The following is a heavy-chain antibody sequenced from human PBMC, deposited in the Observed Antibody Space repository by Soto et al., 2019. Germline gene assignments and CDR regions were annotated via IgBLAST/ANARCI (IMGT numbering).Heavy chain of an antibody. CDR1: GYTFTSYA. CDR3: ARDLGGWTDY. J-gene: IGHJ4*02. D-gene: IGHD6-19*01. V-gene: IGHV1-3*01. Sequence: QVQLVQSGAEVKKPGASVKVSCKASGYTFTSYALHWVRQAPVQRLEWMGWINAGNGNTKYSQKFQGRVTITRDTSASTAYIELSSLRSEDTTVYYCARDLGGWTDYWGQGTLVTVSS. CDR2: INAGNGNT.